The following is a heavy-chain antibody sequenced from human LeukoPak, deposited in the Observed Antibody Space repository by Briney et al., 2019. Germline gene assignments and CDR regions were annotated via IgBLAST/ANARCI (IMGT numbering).Heavy chain of an antibody. CDR1: GGSISSSSYY. D-gene: IGHD3-3*01. CDR2: IYYSGST. CDR3: ARTHVLRFLEWLLQPSLMYWFDP. J-gene: IGHJ5*02. Sequence: PSETLSLTCTVSGGSISSSSYYWGWIRQPPGKGLEWIGSIYYSGSTYYNPSLKSRVTISVDTSKNQFSLKLSSVTAADTAVYYCARTHVLRFLEWLLQPSLMYWFDPWGQGTLVTVSS. V-gene: IGHV4-39*01.